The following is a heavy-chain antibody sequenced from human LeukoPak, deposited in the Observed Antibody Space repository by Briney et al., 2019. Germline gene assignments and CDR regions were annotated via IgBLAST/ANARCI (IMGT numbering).Heavy chain of an antibody. CDR3: ARHGVPRYYAVDV. V-gene: IGHV4-34*01. Sequence: SETLSLTCAVYGGSSSGYYWSWIRQPPGKGLEWIGEINHSGSTNYNPSLKSRVTISLDTSKNQFSLRLSSVTAADTAMFYCARHGVPRYYAVDVWGKGTTVTVSS. D-gene: IGHD3-16*01. CDR2: INHSGST. CDR1: GGSSSGYY. J-gene: IGHJ6*04.